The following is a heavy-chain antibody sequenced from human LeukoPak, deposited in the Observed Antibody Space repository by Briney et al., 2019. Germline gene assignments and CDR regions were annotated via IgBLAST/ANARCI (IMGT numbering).Heavy chain of an antibody. J-gene: IGHJ3*02. CDR2: ISSSGSTI. CDR1: GFSFSSNS. V-gene: IGHV3-48*04. CDR3: AGYYYDSSGYPFDAFDI. Sequence: SGGSLRLSCAASGFSFSSNSMSWVRQAPGKGLEWVSYISSSGSTIYYADSVKGRFTISRDNAKNSLYLQMNSLRAEDTAVYYCAGYYYDSSGYPFDAFDIWGQGTMVTVSS. D-gene: IGHD3-22*01.